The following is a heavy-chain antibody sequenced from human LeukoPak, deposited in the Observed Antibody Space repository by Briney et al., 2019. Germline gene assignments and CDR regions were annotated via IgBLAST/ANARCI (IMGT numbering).Heavy chain of an antibody. CDR2: ISAYNGNT. J-gene: IGHJ4*02. CDR1: GYTFTSYG. V-gene: IGHV1-18*01. D-gene: IGHD3-22*01. Sequence: VKVSCMASGYTFTSYGISGVRQAPGQGLEWTGWISAYNGNTNYAQKLQGRVTMTTDTSTSTAYMELRSLRSDDTAVYYCARLLYYYDSRIPDYWGQGTLVTVSS. CDR3: ARLLYYYDSRIPDY.